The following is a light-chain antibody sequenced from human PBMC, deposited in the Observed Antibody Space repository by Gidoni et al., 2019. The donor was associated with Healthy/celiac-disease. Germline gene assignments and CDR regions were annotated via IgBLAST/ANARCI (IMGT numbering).Light chain of an antibody. CDR2: KAS. Sequence: IQMTQSPSTLSASVGDRVTITCRPSQSISSWLAWYQQKPGKAPKLLNYKASSLACGVPSRFSGSGSGTEFTLTSSSLQPDDFATYYCQQYNSYPLTFGGGTKVEIK. V-gene: IGKV1-5*03. CDR1: QSISSW. J-gene: IGKJ4*01. CDR3: QQYNSYPLT.